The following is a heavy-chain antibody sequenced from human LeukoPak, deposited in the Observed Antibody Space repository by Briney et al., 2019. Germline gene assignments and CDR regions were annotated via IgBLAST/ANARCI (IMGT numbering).Heavy chain of an antibody. CDR1: GFTFSSYW. D-gene: IGHD3-16*01. Sequence: PGGSLRLSCAASGFTFSSYWMSWVRAAPGKGVGWVANIKQDGSEKYYVDSVKGRFTISRDNAKNSLYLQMNSLRAEDTAMYYCARHIPRGNNYFDYWGQGTLVTVSS. J-gene: IGHJ4*02. V-gene: IGHV3-7*01. CDR3: ARHIPRGNNYFDY. CDR2: IKQDGSEK.